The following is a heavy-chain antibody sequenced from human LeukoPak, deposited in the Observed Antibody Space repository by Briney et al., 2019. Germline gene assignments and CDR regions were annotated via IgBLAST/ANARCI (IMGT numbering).Heavy chain of an antibody. J-gene: IGHJ4*02. D-gene: IGHD2-2*02. CDR1: GFTFSSYA. Sequence: GSLRLSCAASGFTFSSYAMHWVRQAPGKGLEWVAVISYDGSNKYYADSVKGRFTISRDNSKNTLYLQMNSLRAEDTAVYYCARDGRAHQPLLYPDYWGQGTLVTVSS. V-gene: IGHV3-30-3*01. CDR3: ARDGRAHQPLLYPDY. CDR2: ISYDGSNK.